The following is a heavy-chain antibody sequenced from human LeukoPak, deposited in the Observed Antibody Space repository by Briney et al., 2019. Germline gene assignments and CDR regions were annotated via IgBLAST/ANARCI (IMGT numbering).Heavy chain of an antibody. J-gene: IGHJ4*02. CDR1: DGSFSDYY. CDR3: ARGHSTSGFDY. V-gene: IGHV4-34*01. CDR2: IHHSGII. D-gene: IGHD2-2*01. Sequence: SETLSLTCSVNDGSFSDYYCSWIRQVPGKGLEWLGEIHHSGIINYNPSLKSRLTLSEDTPNIQFSLRLTSVTAADTAVYFCARGHSTSGFDYWGRGTLVTVSS.